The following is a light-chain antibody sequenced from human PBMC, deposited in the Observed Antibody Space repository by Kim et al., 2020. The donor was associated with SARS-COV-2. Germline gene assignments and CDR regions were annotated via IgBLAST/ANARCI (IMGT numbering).Light chain of an antibody. V-gene: IGLV3-1*01. CDR1: KLGEKY. J-gene: IGLJ2*01. Sequence: SYELTQPPSVSVSPGQTVTITCSGDKLGEKYSSWYQQQPGQAPVLAIYQDTKRPSGIPERFAGSNSGNTATLTISGAQAMDEADYYCQAWDNTLVFGGAT. CDR3: QAWDNTLV. CDR2: QDT.